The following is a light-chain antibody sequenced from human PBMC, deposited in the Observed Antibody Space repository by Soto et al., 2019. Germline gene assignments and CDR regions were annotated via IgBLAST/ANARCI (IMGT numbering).Light chain of an antibody. Sequence: EIVLTQSPGTLPLSPGERATLSCRASLSVASNYVAWYQQKPGQAPRLLIYAASGRATGIPDRFSGSGSGTDFTLIISRLEPEDFAVYYCQQYGSAPWTFGQGTTLEIK. CDR1: LSVASNY. J-gene: IGKJ1*01. CDR3: QQYGSAPWT. V-gene: IGKV3-20*01. CDR2: AAS.